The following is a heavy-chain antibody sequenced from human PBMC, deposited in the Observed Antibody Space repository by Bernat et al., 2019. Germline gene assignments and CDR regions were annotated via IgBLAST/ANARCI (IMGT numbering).Heavy chain of an antibody. CDR1: GGTFSSYT. CDR3: ARSPGGYCSSTSCHNIDY. J-gene: IGHJ4*02. D-gene: IGHD2-2*01. Sequence: QVQLVQSGAEVKKPGSSVKVSCKASGGTFSSYTISWVRQAPGQGLEWMGRIISILGIANYAQKFQGRVTITADKSTSTAYMELSSLRSEDTAVYYCARSPGGYCSSTSCHNIDYWGQGTLVTVSS. V-gene: IGHV1-69*02. CDR2: IISILGIA.